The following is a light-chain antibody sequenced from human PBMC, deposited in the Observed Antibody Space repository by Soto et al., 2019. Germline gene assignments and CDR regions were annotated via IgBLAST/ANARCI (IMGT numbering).Light chain of an antibody. V-gene: IGKV3-20*01. J-gene: IGKJ5*01. Sequence: EIVLTQSPGTLSLSPGERATLSCRASQSVTSSYLAWYQQKPGQAPRLLIYGAFGRATGIPDRFSGSGSGTDFTLTISRLEPEDFAVYYCQHYVRSPFTFGQVTRLENK. CDR2: GAF. CDR3: QHYVRSPFT. CDR1: QSVTSSY.